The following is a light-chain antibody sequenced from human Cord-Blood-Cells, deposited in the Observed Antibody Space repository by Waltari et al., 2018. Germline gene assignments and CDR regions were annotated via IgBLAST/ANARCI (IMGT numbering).Light chain of an antibody. V-gene: IGLV3-1*01. J-gene: IGLJ2*01. CDR2: QDS. CDR1: KLGDKS. CDR3: QAWDSSTVV. Sequence: YEITDPPSMSLSLGQTASITCSGDKLGDKSACWYQQTPGQAQVLVIYQDSKRPSGIPARFSGSNSGNTATLTISGTQAMDEADYYCQAWDSSTVVFGGGTKLTVL.